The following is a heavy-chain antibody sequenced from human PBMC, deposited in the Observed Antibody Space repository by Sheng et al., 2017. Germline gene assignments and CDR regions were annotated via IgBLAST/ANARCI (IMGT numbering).Heavy chain of an antibody. J-gene: IGHJ3*02. CDR2: ISAYNGNT. V-gene: IGHV1-18*01. CDR3: AKMGCSGGSCYSIPFDI. Sequence: QVQLVQSGAEVKKPGASVKVSCKASGYTFTSYGISWVRQAPGQGLEWMGWISAYNGNTNYAQKLQGRVTMTTDTSTSTAYMELRSLRSDDTAVYYCAKMGCSGGSCYSIPFDIWGPRVPMVTVSS. CDR1: GYTFTSYG. D-gene: IGHD2-15*01.